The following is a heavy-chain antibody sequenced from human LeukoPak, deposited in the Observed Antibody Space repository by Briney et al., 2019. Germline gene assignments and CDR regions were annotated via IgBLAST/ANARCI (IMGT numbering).Heavy chain of an antibody. CDR3: ARDKGTVATYYYYYMDV. D-gene: IGHD6-19*01. CDR2: ISAHNGDT. V-gene: IGHV1-18*01. CDR1: GYTFTSYD. Sequence: ASVKVSCKASGYTFTSYDISWVRQAPGQGFEWMGWISAHNGDTSYEEKLQGRVTMTTDTSTSTAYMELRSLRSDDTAVYYCARDKGTVATYYYYYMDVWGKGTTVTVSS. J-gene: IGHJ6*03.